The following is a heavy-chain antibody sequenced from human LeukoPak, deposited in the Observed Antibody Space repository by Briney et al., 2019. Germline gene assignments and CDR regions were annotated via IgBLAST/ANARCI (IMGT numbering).Heavy chain of an antibody. CDR2: IWYDGSNK. Sequence: GGSLRLSCAASGFTFSSYGMHWVRQAPGKGLEWVAVIWYDGSNKYYADSVKGRFTISRDNSKNTLYLQMNSLRAEDTAVYYCARGREHDYGDSQYFDYWGQGTLVTVSS. CDR3: ARGREHDYGDSQYFDY. V-gene: IGHV3-33*01. CDR1: GFTFSSYG. J-gene: IGHJ4*02. D-gene: IGHD4-17*01.